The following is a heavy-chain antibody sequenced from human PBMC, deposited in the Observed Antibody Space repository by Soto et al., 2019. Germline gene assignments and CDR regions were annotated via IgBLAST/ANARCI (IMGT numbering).Heavy chain of an antibody. CDR2: IIPIFGTA. D-gene: IGHD4-17*01. CDR3: ARDREFYGDYVSPFDY. Sequence: ASVKVSCKASGGTFSSYAISWVRQAPGQGLEWMGGIIPIFGTANYAQKFQGRVTITADESTSTAYMELSSLRSEDTAVYYCARDREFYGDYVSPFDYWGQGTLVTVSS. V-gene: IGHV1-69*13. CDR1: GGTFSSYA. J-gene: IGHJ4*02.